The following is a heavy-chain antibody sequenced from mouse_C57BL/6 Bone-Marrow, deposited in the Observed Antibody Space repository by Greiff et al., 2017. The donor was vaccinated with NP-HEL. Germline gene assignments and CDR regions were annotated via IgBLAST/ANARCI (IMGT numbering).Heavy chain of an antibody. Sequence: VQLQQSGAELVRPGASVKLSCTASGFNIQDDYMHWVKQRPEQGLEWIGWIDPENGDTEYASKFQGKATITAYTSSNTAFLQLSSLTSEDTAVYYFTSYDGYSWFAYWCQGTLVTVSA. V-gene: IGHV14-4*01. CDR2: IDPENGDT. CDR1: GFNIQDDY. J-gene: IGHJ3*01. CDR3: TSYDGYSWFAY. D-gene: IGHD2-3*01.